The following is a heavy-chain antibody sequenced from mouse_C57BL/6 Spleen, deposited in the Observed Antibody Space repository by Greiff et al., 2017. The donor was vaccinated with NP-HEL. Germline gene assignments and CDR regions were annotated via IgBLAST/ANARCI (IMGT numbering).Heavy chain of an antibody. CDR2: IDPSDSYT. J-gene: IGHJ3*01. CDR1: GYTFTSYW. CDR3: ARSNYDYAWFAY. V-gene: IGHV1-69*01. D-gene: IGHD2-4*01. Sequence: VQLQQPGAELVMPGASVKLSCKASGYTFTSYWMHWVKQRPGQGLEWIGEIDPSDSYTYYNQKFKGKSTLPVDKSSSTAYMQLISLTSEDSAVYYCARSNYDYAWFAYWGQGTLVTVSA.